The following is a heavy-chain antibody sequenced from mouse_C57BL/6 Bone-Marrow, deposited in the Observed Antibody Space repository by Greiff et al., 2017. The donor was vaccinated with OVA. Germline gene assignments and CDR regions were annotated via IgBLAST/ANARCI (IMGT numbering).Heavy chain of an antibody. V-gene: IGHV1-7*01. CDR3: ARRRILGYYYGSSGAMDY. J-gene: IGHJ4*01. CDR1: GYTFTSYW. D-gene: IGHD1-1*01. CDR2: INPSSGYT. Sequence: QVQLKESGAELAKPGASVKLSCKASGYTFTSYWMHWVKQRPGQGLEWIGYINPSSGYTKYNQKFKDKATLTADKSSSTAYMQLSSLTYEDSAVYYWARRRILGYYYGSSGAMDYWGQGTSVTVSS.